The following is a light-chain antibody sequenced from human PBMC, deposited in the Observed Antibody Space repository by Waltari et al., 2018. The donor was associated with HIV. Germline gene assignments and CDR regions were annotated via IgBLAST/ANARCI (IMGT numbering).Light chain of an antibody. V-gene: IGLV3-1*01. J-gene: IGLJ2*01. Sequence: SYELTQPPSVSVSPEQTASIACSGDTLGDSYVCWYQQKPGQSPVLVIYQDTKRPSGIPVRFSGSNSGNTATLTISGTQAMDEADYYCQTWDTTTVVFGGGTKLTVL. CDR3: QTWDTTTVV. CDR2: QDT. CDR1: TLGDSY.